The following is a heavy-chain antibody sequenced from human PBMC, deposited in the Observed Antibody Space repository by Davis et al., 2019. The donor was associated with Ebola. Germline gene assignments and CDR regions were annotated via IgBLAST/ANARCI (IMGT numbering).Heavy chain of an antibody. V-gene: IGHV5-51*01. D-gene: IGHD1-1*01. J-gene: IGHJ4*02. CDR1: GYNFPSYW. CDR2: IYPDDSDT. CDR3: ARTTGIGMSY. Sequence: TVSCKASGYNFPSYWIGWVRQKSGEGLEWMGIIYPDDSDTRYSPSFQGQVTISVDKSIDTAYLQWSSLKASDTATYYCARTTGIGMSYWGQGTLVTVSS.